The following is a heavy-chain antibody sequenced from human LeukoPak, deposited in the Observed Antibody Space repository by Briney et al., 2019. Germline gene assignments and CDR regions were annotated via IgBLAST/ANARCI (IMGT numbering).Heavy chain of an antibody. CDR3: ARGVLERDSRGWYDSRAAFDI. CDR2: INPSGSST. D-gene: IGHD6-19*01. Sequence: ASVKVSCKASGYTFTSYYIHWVRPAPGQGLEWMGIINPSGSSTSLAEKFQGRVTMTRDTSTSTVYMELSSLRSEDTAVYYCARGVLERDSRGWYDSRAAFDIWGQGTMVTVSS. CDR1: GYTFTSYY. V-gene: IGHV1-46*01. J-gene: IGHJ3*02.